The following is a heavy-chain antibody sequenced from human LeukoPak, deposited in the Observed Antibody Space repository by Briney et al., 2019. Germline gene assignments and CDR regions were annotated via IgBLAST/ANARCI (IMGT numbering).Heavy chain of an antibody. V-gene: IGHV1-46*01. J-gene: IGHJ4*02. CDR1: GYTFTSYY. CDR3: ARGYSGFEGYDY. Sequence: ASVKVSCKASGYTFTSYYMHWVRQAPGQGLEWMGIINPSGGSTSYAQKFQGRVTMTRDTSISTAYMELSRLRSDDTAVYYCARGYSGFEGYDYWGQGTLVTVSS. D-gene: IGHD2-15*01. CDR2: INPSGGST.